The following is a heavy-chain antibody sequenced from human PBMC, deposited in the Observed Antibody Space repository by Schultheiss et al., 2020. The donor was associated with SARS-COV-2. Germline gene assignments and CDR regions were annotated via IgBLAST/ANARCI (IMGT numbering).Heavy chain of an antibody. J-gene: IGHJ4*02. D-gene: IGHD3-22*01. Sequence: GGSLRLSCAASGFTFDDYAMHWVRQAPGKGLEWVSGISWNSGSIGYADSVKGRFTISRDNSKNTLYLQMNSLRAEDTAVYYCATDYDRLGDWGQGTLVTVSS. CDR2: ISWNSGSI. CDR3: ATDYDRLGD. CDR1: GFTFDDYA. V-gene: IGHV3-9*01.